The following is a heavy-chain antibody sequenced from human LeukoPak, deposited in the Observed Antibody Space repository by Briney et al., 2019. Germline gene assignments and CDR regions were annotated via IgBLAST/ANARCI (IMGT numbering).Heavy chain of an antibody. Sequence: SETLSLTYTVSGYSISSGYYWGWIRQPPGKGLEGIGSIYHSGSTYYNPSLKSRVTISGDTSKNQFSLKLISVTAADTAVYYCASDSGIGAFDIWGQGTMVTVSS. V-gene: IGHV4-38-2*02. D-gene: IGHD3-10*01. CDR1: GYSISSGYY. J-gene: IGHJ3*02. CDR3: ASDSGIGAFDI. CDR2: IYHSGST.